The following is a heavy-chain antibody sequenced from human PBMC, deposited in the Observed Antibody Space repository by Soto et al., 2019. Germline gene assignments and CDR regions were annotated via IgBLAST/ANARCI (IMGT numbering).Heavy chain of an antibody. D-gene: IGHD3-10*01. Sequence: QVQLVESGGGVVQPGRSLRLSCAASGFTFSSYAMHWVRQAPGKGLEWVAITSYDGSNKNYADSVRGRFTISRDNSKNTLDLQMNRLRGEDTAVYYCAKDGIVRGSGSYLDYWGQGALVTVSS. CDR1: GFTFSSYA. V-gene: IGHV3-30*18. CDR3: AKDGIVRGSGSYLDY. CDR2: TSYDGSNK. J-gene: IGHJ4*02.